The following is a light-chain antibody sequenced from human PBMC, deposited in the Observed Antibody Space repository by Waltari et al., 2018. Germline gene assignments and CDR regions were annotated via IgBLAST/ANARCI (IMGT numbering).Light chain of an antibody. V-gene: IGLV1-44*01. J-gene: IGLJ3*02. Sequence: QSVLSQPPSASGTPGQRVTISCSGRSSHVGPNVVTWYQQVPGKAPKLLIYRNDLRPSGVPDRFSGSKSGSSASLAISGLQSEDEADYYCAAWDDSLNGWWVFGGGTKVTVL. CDR2: RND. CDR3: AAWDDSLNGWWV. CDR1: SSHVGPNV.